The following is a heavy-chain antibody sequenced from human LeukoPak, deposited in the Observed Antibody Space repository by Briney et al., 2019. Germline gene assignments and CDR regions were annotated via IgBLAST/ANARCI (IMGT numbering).Heavy chain of an antibody. V-gene: IGHV3-73*01. CDR2: IRTKANSYTT. Sequence: GGSLRLSCAASGFTFTGSSMHWVRQAPGKGLEWIGRIRTKANSYTTTFATSVKGRFTMSRDDSKNTAYLQMDSLKTEDTDGYYCTRVEAVPGRGSYYYYMDVWGKGTSVTVSS. D-gene: IGHD6-19*01. CDR1: GFTFTGSS. J-gene: IGHJ6*03. CDR3: TRVEAVPGRGSYYYYMDV.